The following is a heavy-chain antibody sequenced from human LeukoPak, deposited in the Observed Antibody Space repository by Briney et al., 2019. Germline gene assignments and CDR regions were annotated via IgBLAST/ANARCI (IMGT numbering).Heavy chain of an antibody. V-gene: IGHV3-23*01. CDR2: ISGSGGST. D-gene: IGHD1-14*01. CDR3: AKEGEPAEKYNWSDP. Sequence: GGSLRLSCAASGFTFSSYAMSWVRQAPGKGLEWVSAISGSGGSTYYADSVKGRFTISRDNSKNTLYLQMNSLRAEDTAVYYWAKEGEPAEKYNWSDPGGRETLATVSS. J-gene: IGHJ5*02. CDR1: GFTFSSYA.